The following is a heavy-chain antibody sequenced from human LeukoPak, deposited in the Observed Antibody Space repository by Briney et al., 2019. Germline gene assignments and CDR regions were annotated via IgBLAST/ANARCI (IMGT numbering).Heavy chain of an antibody. V-gene: IGHV3-23*01. Sequence: GGSLRLSCTTSGIIFGDEATSWVRQAPGKGLEWVSAISGSGGSTYYADSVKGRFTISRDNSKNTLYLQMNSLRAEDTAVYYCAKDRWYYYGSGTNYWGQGTLVTVSS. J-gene: IGHJ4*02. D-gene: IGHD3-10*01. CDR2: ISGSGGST. CDR3: AKDRWYYYGSGTNY. CDR1: GIIFGDEA.